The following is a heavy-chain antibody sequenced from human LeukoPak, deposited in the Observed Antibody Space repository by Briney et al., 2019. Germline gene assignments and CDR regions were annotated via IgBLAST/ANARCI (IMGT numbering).Heavy chain of an antibody. J-gene: IGHJ6*02. Sequence: ASVKVSCKVPGYTLTELSMHWVRQAPGKGLEWMGGFDPEDGETIYAQKFQGRVTMTEDTSTDTAYMELSSLRSEDTAVYYCATVEQQLVPLDYYGMDVWGQGTTVTVSS. D-gene: IGHD6-13*01. CDR3: ATVEQQLVPLDYYGMDV. CDR1: GYTLTELS. V-gene: IGHV1-24*01. CDR2: FDPEDGET.